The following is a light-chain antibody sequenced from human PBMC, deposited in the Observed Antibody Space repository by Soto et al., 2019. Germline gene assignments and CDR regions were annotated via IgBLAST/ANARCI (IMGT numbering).Light chain of an antibody. V-gene: IGKV3-20*01. CDR1: QSVSSNY. Sequence: EIVLTQSPGTLSLPPGDGATLSCRASQSVSSNYLAWYQLKPGQALRLLIYGPSIRATGIPARFSRSGSGTALSLTMRRLESDDFAMYFCHQYGSSPRTFGQGTKVEIK. CDR3: HQYGSSPRT. CDR2: GPS. J-gene: IGKJ1*01.